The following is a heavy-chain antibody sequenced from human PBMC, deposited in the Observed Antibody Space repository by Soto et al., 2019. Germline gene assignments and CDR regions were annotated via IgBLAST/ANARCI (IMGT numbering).Heavy chain of an antibody. CDR3: ARQIGSSWSSYGY. D-gene: IGHD6-13*01. V-gene: IGHV4-39*01. J-gene: IGHJ4*02. CDR1: GGSISSSDYS. Sequence: QLQLQESGPGLVKPSETLSLTCTVSGGSISSSDYSWGWIRQPPGKGLEWIGNVFYSGNTFYNPSLKSRVTISVDTSRSQFSLRLSSVTAADTAVYYCARQIGSSWSSYGYWGQGTLFTVSS. CDR2: VFYSGNT.